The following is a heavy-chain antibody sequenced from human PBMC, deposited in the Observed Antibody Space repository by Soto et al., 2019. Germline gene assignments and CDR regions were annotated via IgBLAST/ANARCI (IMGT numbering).Heavy chain of an antibody. CDR3: ARGGDIVLVPAAMSPEAPGTKTNYYYYYGMDV. V-gene: IGHV1-46*01. CDR1: GYTFTTWY. CDR2: INPSVDST. Sequence: GASVKFSCRASGYTFTTWYMQWVRQAPGQGLEWMGIINPSVDSTSYAQKFQGRVTMTRDTSTSTVYMELSSLRSEDTAVYYCARGGDIVLVPAAMSPEAPGTKTNYYYYYGMDVWGQGTTVTVSS. J-gene: IGHJ6*02. D-gene: IGHD2-2*01.